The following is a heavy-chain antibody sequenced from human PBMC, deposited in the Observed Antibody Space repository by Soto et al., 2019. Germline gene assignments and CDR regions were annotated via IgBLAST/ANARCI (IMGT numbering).Heavy chain of an antibody. CDR2: IVVGSGNT. J-gene: IGHJ5*02. Sequence: SVKVSCEDSGFTFTKSAVQWVRQARGQRLEWIGWIVVGSGNTNYAQKFQERVTITRDMSTSTAYMELSSLRSEDTAVYYCATERITTFTVAINWFVPRS. D-gene: IGHD3-3*01. CDR3: ATERITTFTVAINWFVP. V-gene: IGHV1-58*01. CDR1: GFTFTKSA.